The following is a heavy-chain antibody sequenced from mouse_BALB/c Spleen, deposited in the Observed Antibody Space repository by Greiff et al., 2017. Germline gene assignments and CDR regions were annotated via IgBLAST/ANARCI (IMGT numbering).Heavy chain of an antibody. J-gene: IGHJ1*01. V-gene: IGHV7-3*02. D-gene: IGHD1-1*01. CDR3: ARDPYYGSSYWYFDV. CDR2: IRNKANGYTT. CDR1: GFTFTDYY. Sequence: DVQLVESGGGLVQPGGSLRLSCATSGFTFTDYYMSWVRQPPGKALEWLGFIRNKANGYTTEYSASVKGRFTISRDNSQSILYLQMNTLRAEDSATYYCARDPYYGSSYWYFDVGGEGTTVTVSS.